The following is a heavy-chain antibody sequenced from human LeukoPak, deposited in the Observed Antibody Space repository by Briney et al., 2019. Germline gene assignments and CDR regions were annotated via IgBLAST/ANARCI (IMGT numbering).Heavy chain of an antibody. V-gene: IGHV4-38-2*02. Sequence: SETLSLTCTVSGYSISSGYYWGWIRQPPGKGLEWIGSIHHSGSTYYNPSLKSRVTISVDTSKNQFSLKLSSVTAADTAVYYCARVREAAAAWGNWFDPWGQGTLVTVSS. D-gene: IGHD6-13*01. CDR1: GYSISSGYY. CDR2: IHHSGST. CDR3: ARVREAAAAWGNWFDP. J-gene: IGHJ5*02.